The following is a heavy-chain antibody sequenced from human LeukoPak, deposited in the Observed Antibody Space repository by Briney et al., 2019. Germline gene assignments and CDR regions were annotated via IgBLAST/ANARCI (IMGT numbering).Heavy chain of an antibody. Sequence: QSGGSLRLSCAASGFTFSSYAMSWVRQAPGKGLEWVSYISSSGSTIYYADSVKGRFTISRDNAKNSLYLQMNSLRAEDTAVYYCAREYEDSGSLGALIDYWGQGTLVTVSS. CDR2: ISSSGSTI. CDR1: GFTFSSYA. CDR3: AREYEDSGSLGALIDY. J-gene: IGHJ4*02. V-gene: IGHV3-48*04. D-gene: IGHD1-26*01.